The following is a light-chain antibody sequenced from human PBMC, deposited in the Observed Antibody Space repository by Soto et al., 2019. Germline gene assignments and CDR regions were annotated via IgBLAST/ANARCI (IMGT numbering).Light chain of an antibody. CDR2: KTS. J-gene: IGKJ2*01. Sequence: EIELTQSPATLSASLGDRATLTCRASHSVGSCLAWYQQKPGKAPKLLIYKTSTWETGIPSRFSGSGSGTDFTLTISSLEPDDFAIYYCLQRSSYPRYTFGQGTKLEMK. CDR1: HSVGSC. V-gene: IGKV3-11*01. CDR3: LQRSSYPRYT.